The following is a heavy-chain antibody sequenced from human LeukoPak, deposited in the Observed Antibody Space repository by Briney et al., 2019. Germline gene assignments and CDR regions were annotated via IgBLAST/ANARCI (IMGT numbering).Heavy chain of an antibody. CDR1: GFTFSDYY. V-gene: IGHV3-11*05. CDR3: ARDRDLAVAGANYYYYGMDV. Sequence: GGSLRLSCAASGFTFSDYYMSWIRQAPGKGLEWVSYISSSSSYTNYADSVKGRFTISRDNAKNSLYLQMNSLRAEDTAVYYCARDRDLAVAGANYYYYGMDVWGQGTTVTVSS. J-gene: IGHJ6*02. D-gene: IGHD6-19*01. CDR2: ISSSSSYT.